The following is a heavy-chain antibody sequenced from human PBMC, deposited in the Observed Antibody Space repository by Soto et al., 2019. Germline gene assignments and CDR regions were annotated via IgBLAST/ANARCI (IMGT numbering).Heavy chain of an antibody. CDR3: ARGVVTHWYFDL. D-gene: IGHD2-21*02. V-gene: IGHV4-59*01. J-gene: IGHJ2*01. Sequence: SDTLSLTCTVSGCSISSYYWSWIRQPPGKGLEWIGYIYYSGSTNYNPSLKSRVTISVDTSKNQFSLKLSSVTAADTAVYYCARGVVTHWYFDLWGRGTLVTV. CDR2: IYYSGST. CDR1: GCSISSYY.